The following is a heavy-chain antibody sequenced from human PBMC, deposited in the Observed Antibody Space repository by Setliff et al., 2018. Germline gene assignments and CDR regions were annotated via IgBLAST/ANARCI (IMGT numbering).Heavy chain of an antibody. Sequence: ASVKVSCKASGYTFSNYGINWVRQAPGQGLEWMGWMSTYAQKFQGRVTMTTDTPTSTAYMELRSLTSDDTAVYYCARGPPDFVVVPAAAKFDYRGQGTPVTVSS. J-gene: IGHJ4*02. CDR3: ARGPPDFVVVPAAAKFDY. CDR2: MST. CDR1: GYTFSNYG. D-gene: IGHD2-2*01. V-gene: IGHV1-18*01.